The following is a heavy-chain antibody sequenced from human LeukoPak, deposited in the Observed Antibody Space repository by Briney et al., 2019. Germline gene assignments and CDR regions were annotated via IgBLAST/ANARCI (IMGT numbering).Heavy chain of an antibody. J-gene: IGHJ4*02. CDR3: AILPGYSSSWYEVDY. D-gene: IGHD6-13*01. CDR1: GFTFSSYA. CDR2: ISGSGGST. Sequence: GGSLRLSCAASGFTFSSYAMSWVRQAPGKGLEWVSGISGSGGSTYYADSVKGRFTISRDNSRNTLYLQMNSPRAEDTAVYYCAILPGYSSSWYEVDYWGQGTLVTVSS. V-gene: IGHV3-23*01.